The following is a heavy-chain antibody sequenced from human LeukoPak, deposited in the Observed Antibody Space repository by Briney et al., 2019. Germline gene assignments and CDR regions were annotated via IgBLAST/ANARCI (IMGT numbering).Heavy chain of an antibody. CDR1: GFTFSSYA. D-gene: IGHD2-15*01. V-gene: IGHV3-23*01. CDR2: ISGSGGST. Sequence: GGSLRLSCAASGFTFSSYAMSWVRQAPGKGLEWVSAISGSGGSTYYADSVKGRFTISRDNAKNSLYLQMNSLRAEDTAVYYCARDRGVVVAAMGYYFDYWGQGTLVTVSS. J-gene: IGHJ4*02. CDR3: ARDRGVVVAAMGYYFDY.